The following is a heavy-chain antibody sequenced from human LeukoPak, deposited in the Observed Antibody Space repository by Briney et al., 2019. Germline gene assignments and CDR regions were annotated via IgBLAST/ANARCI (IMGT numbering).Heavy chain of an antibody. V-gene: IGHV4-59*01. CDR1: GGSISRYY. CDR2: LSKSGIA. J-gene: IGHJ3*02. Sequence: SETLSLTCTVSGGSISRYYWRWIRLPPGKGLEWIGYLSKSGIANYSPSLKSRVTIVGDTFNIQFFLKLSSVTAADSSVYYCARSLYVNCFYAVDIWGQGTLVTVSS. CDR3: ARSLYVNCFYAVDI. D-gene: IGHD1-1*01.